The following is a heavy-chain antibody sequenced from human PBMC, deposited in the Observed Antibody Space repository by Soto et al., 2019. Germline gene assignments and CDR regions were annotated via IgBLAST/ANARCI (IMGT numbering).Heavy chain of an antibody. CDR1: GFTFSSYG. J-gene: IGHJ5*02. D-gene: IGHD3-10*01. CDR3: ATAYGSGSYSPGENIQHDWFDP. Sequence: QVQLVESGGGVVQPGRSLRLSCAASGFTFSSYGMHWVRQAPGKGLEWVAVISYDGSNKYYADSVKGRFTISRDNSKNTLYLQMNGLRAEDTAVYYCATAYGSGSYSPGENIQHDWFDPWGQGTLVTVSS. CDR2: ISYDGSNK. V-gene: IGHV3-30*03.